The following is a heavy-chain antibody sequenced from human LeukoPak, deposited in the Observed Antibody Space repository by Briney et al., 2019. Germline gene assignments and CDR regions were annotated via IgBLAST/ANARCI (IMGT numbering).Heavy chain of an antibody. CDR1: GYTFTGYY. D-gene: IGHD2-2*02. J-gene: IGHJ5*02. V-gene: IGHV1-2*02. Sequence: GASVKVSCKASGYTFTGYYMHWVRQAPGQGLEWMGWINPNSGGTNYAQKFQGRVTMTRDTSISTAYMELSRLRSDDTAVYYCARQIVVVPAAISAADILSSDPWGQGTLVTVSS. CDR3: ARQIVVVPAAISAADILSSDP. CDR2: INPNSGGT.